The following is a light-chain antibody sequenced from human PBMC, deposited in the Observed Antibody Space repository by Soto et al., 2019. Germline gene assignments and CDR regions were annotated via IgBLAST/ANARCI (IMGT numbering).Light chain of an antibody. CDR1: QDISNY. V-gene: IGKV1-33*01. CDR3: QQYDNLPYT. Sequence: DFQMTQSPPSLSASVGDRVTITCQASQDISNYLSWCQQKPGKAPNLLIYHASNLETGVPSRFSGSGSGTYFTFTISSLQPEDTATYYCQQYDNLPYTFGQGTKLEI. J-gene: IGKJ2*01. CDR2: HAS.